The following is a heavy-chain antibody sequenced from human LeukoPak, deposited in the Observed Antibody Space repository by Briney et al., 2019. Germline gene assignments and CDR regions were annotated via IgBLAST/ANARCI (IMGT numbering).Heavy chain of an antibody. D-gene: IGHD1-26*01. CDR1: GYSFTSYW. V-gene: IGHV5-10-1*01. Sequence: GESLKISCKGSGYSFTSYWINWVRQMPGKGLEWMGTIDPSDPYTNYSPAFQGHVTMSSVKSISTAYLQWSSLKASDTAVYYCARREVVGATAFDYWGQGTLVTVSS. CDR2: IDPSDPYT. J-gene: IGHJ4*02. CDR3: ARREVVGATAFDY.